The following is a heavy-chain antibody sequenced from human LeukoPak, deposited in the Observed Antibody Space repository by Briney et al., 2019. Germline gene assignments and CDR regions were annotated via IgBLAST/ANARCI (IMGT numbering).Heavy chain of an antibody. CDR2: ISSTSHYV. J-gene: IGHJ3*02. V-gene: IGHV3-21*04. CDR1: GFMFTSFS. Sequence: GGSLRLSCTASGFMFTSFSMTWDRQAPGKGLEWVSSISSTSHYVYYADSVKGRFTVSRDNAKNSLYLHMDSLRADDTAVYYCARVPTKEYAFDIWGQGTMVTVSS. D-gene: IGHD1-14*01. CDR3: ARVPTKEYAFDI.